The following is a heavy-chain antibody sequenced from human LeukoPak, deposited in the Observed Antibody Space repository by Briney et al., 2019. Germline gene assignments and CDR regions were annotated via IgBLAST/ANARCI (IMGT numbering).Heavy chain of an antibody. CDR2: ISSNGGST. Sequence: GGSLRLSCAASGFTFSSYAMHWVRQAPGKGLEYVSAISSNGGSTYYANSVKGRFTISRDNSKNTLYLQMGSLRAEDMAVYYCARGRLRWSQGLGYWGQGTLVTVSS. V-gene: IGHV3-64*01. CDR1: GFTFSSYA. CDR3: ARGRLRWSQGLGY. D-gene: IGHD4-23*01. J-gene: IGHJ4*02.